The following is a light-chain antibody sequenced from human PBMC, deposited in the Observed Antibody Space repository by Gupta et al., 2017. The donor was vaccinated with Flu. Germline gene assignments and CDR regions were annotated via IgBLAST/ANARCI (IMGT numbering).Light chain of an antibody. Sequence: QSALTPPASVSGSPGPSLTISCPGTSSPVGGYNYVSWQQHHPGKAPKLMIYEVMNRPSGVANRFSGSKTGNTAALTISGLEAEDEADYYCSSYTSSNYLEFGGGTKLTVL. CDR1: SSPVGGYNY. CDR3: SSYTSSNYLE. J-gene: IGLJ3*02. CDR2: EVM. V-gene: IGLV2-14*01.